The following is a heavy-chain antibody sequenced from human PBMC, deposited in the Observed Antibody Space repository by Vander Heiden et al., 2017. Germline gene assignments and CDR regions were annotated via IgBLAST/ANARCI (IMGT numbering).Heavy chain of an antibody. CDR1: GGSSGSYS. J-gene: IGHJ5*02. CDR2: IYYSGIT. CDR3: ARPGRGGRLEWLLYQYNWFDP. D-gene: IGHD3-3*01. V-gene: IGHV4-59*01. Sequence: VQLQESGPGLVKPWETPCLTCTVSGGSSGSYSWSGIRQPPVNGLEWIGYIYYSGITNYNPSLKGRVTISVDTSKNQFSLTLRSVTAADTAVYYCARPGRGGRLEWLLYQYNWFDPWGQGTLVTVSS.